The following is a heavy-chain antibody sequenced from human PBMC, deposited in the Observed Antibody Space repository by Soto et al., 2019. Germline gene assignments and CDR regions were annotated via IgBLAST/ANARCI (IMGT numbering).Heavy chain of an antibody. Sequence: QVQLQESGPGLVKPSETLSLTCTVSGGSISSYYWSWIRQPPGKGLEWIGYIYYSGSTNYNPSLKSRVTISVDTSKNQFSLKLSSVTAADTAVYYCARGQITIFGVVISYFDYWGQGTLVTVSS. CDR3: ARGQITIFGVVISYFDY. CDR1: GGSISSYY. D-gene: IGHD3-3*01. J-gene: IGHJ4*02. CDR2: IYYSGST. V-gene: IGHV4-59*01.